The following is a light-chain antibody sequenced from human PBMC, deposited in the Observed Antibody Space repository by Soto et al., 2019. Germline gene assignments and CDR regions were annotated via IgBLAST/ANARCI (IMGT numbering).Light chain of an antibody. CDR1: QGISSS. CDR2: AAS. Sequence: DIQMTQSPSSLSASVGDRVAITCRASQGISSSLALYQQKPGKVPDLLIYAASTLQSGVPSRFSGSRSGTDFTLAISSLQPEDVATYYCQQYNSAPRTFGQGTKVEIK. CDR3: QQYNSAPRT. V-gene: IGKV1-27*01. J-gene: IGKJ1*01.